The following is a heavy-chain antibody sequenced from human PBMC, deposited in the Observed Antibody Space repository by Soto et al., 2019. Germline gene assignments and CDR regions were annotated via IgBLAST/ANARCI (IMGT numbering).Heavy chain of an antibody. CDR2: ISYDGSNK. V-gene: IGHV3-30-3*01. J-gene: IGHJ3*02. Sequence: GGSLRLSCAASGFTFSSYAMHWVRQAPGKGLEWAAVISYDGSNKSYADSVKGRFTISRDNSKNTLYLQMNSLRAEDTAVYYCARSLAVAGDDAFDIWGQGTMVTVSS. D-gene: IGHD6-19*01. CDR3: ARSLAVAGDDAFDI. CDR1: GFTFSSYA.